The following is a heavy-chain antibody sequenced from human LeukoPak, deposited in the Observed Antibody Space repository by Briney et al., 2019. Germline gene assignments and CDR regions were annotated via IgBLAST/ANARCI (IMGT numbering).Heavy chain of an antibody. V-gene: IGHV4-59*01. CDR1: GGSISSYY. CDR3: ARGPNRYYFDY. D-gene: IGHD2/OR15-2a*01. Sequence: SETLSLTCTVSGGSISSYYWSWIRQPPGKGLEWTGYIYYSGRTNYNPSFKSRVTISVDTSKNQFSLKLSSVTAADTAVYYCARGPNRYYFDYWGQGTLVTVSS. J-gene: IGHJ4*02. CDR2: IYYSGRT.